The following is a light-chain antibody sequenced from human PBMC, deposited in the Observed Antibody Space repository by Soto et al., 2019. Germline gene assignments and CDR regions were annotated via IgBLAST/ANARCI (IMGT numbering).Light chain of an antibody. CDR2: DAS. V-gene: IGKV3D-20*02. CDR3: QQRSKWPLT. CDR1: QSVSSSY. Sequence: EIVLTQSPGTLSLSPGERATLSCMASQSVSSSYLAWFQQKPGQAPRLLIYDASNRATGIPARFSGSGSGTDFTLTISSLEPEDFAVYYCQQRSKWPLTFGGGTKVDIK. J-gene: IGKJ4*01.